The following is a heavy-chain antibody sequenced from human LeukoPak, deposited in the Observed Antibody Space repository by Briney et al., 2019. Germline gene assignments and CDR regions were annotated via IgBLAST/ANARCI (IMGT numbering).Heavy chain of an antibody. J-gene: IGHJ3*02. CDR2: IIPIFGTA. V-gene: IGHV1-69*05. CDR1: GGTFSSYA. D-gene: IGHD5-18*01. Sequence: SVKVSCKASGGTFSSYAISWVRQAPGQGLEWMGGIIPIFGTANYAQKFQGRVTITTDESTSTAYMELSSLRSEGTAVYYCASVDTAMATDAFDIWGQGTMVTVSS. CDR3: ASVDTAMATDAFDI.